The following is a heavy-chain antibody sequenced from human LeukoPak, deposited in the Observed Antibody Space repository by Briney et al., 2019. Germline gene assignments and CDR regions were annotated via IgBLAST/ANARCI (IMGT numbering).Heavy chain of an antibody. Sequence: PGGSLRLSCAASEFTFSSYGMHWVRQAPGKGLEWVAVIWYDGSNKYYADSVKGRFTISRDNSKNTLYLQMNSLRAEDTAVYYCARDGSPLAVAGTQGMDVWGQGTTVTVSS. J-gene: IGHJ6*02. V-gene: IGHV3-33*01. D-gene: IGHD6-19*01. CDR1: EFTFSSYG. CDR2: IWYDGSNK. CDR3: ARDGSPLAVAGTQGMDV.